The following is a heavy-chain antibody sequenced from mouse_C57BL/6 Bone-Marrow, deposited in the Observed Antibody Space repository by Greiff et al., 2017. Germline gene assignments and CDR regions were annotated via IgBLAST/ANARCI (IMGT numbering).Heavy chain of an antibody. V-gene: IGHV3-6*01. CDR1: GYSITSGYY. J-gene: IGHJ4*01. CDR3: ALRGAMDY. Sequence: EVKLQESGPGLVKPSQSLSLTCSVTGYSITSGYYWNWIRQFPGNKLEWMGYISYDGSNNYNPSLKNRISITRDTSKNQFFLKLNSVTTEDTATYYCALRGAMDYWGQGTSVTVSS. D-gene: IGHD2-12*01. CDR2: ISYDGSN.